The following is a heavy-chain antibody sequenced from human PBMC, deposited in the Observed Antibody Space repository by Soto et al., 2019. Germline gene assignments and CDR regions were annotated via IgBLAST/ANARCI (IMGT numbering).Heavy chain of an antibody. J-gene: IGHJ4*01. D-gene: IGHD1-26*01. CDR2: IYYSGGP. CDR1: GGSISSSSYY. Sequence: SETLSLTCTVSGGSISSSSYYWGWIRQPPGKGLELIGSIYYSGGPYYNPSLKSLVTISVDTSKNQFSLKLISVTASDTSVYYCARGSGSYSYFDYWGQGPLVTVSS. CDR3: ARGSGSYSYFDY. V-gene: IGHV4-39*07.